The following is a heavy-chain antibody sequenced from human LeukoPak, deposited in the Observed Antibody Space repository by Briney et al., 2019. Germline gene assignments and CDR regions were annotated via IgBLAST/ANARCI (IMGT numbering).Heavy chain of an antibody. CDR3: ARPTYCGSNCYFSFDY. J-gene: IGHJ4*02. Sequence: RASVKVSCKTSGYTFATYFMHWVRQAPGQGLEWMGYIKPNSGVTNYARKFRGRVTMTWDTSISTAYIELSGLTSDDTAIYYCARPTYCGSNCYFSFDYWGQGTLVTVSS. CDR1: GYTFATYF. CDR2: IKPNSGVT. D-gene: IGHD2-21*02. V-gene: IGHV1-2*02.